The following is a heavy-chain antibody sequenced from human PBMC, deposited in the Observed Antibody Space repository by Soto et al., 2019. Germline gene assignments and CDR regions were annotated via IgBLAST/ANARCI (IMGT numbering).Heavy chain of an antibody. CDR1: GGSISSYY. D-gene: IGHD6-6*01. V-gene: IGHV4-59*01. Sequence: SETLSLTCTVSGGSISSYYWSWIRQPPGKGLEWIGYIYYSGSTNYNPSLKSRVTISVDTSKNQFSLKLSSVTAADTAVYYCAREVSSSSDHDAFDIWGQGTMVTVSS. CDR2: IYYSGST. J-gene: IGHJ3*02. CDR3: AREVSSSSDHDAFDI.